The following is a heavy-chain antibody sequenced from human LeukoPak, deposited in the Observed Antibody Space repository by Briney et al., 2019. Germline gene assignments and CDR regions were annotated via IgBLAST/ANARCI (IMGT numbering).Heavy chain of an antibody. CDR2: VYPSNSET. V-gene: IGHV5-51*01. D-gene: IGHD5-12*01. J-gene: IGHJ4*02. CDR1: GYNFTDYW. Sequence: GESLKISCKGSGYNFTDYWIAWGRQMPGKGLEWMGIVYPSNSETRYSPSFQGQVTISADKSISTGYLQWSSLKASDTAIYFCARHRYSGSDTQGFDYWGQGTLVTVSS. CDR3: ARHRYSGSDTQGFDY.